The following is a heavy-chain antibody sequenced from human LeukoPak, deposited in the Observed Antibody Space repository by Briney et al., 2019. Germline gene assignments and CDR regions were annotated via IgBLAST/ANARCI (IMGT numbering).Heavy chain of an antibody. J-gene: IGHJ4*02. V-gene: IGHV4-61*02. D-gene: IGHD6-19*01. Sequence: TSETLSLTCTVSGGSISSGDNYWSWIRQPAGKGLEWIGRIYTSGSTNYNPSLKSRVTISVDTSKNQFSLKLSSVTAADTAVYYCARDSGWYYFDYWGQGTLVTVSS. CDR1: GGSISSGDNY. CDR2: IYTSGST. CDR3: ARDSGWYYFDY.